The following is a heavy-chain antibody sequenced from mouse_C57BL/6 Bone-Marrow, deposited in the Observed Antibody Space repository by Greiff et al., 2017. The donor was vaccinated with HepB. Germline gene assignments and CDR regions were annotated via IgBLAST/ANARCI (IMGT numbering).Heavy chain of an antibody. J-gene: IGHJ3*01. CDR1: GYAFSSSW. CDR3: NYGRSSWFAY. Sequence: QVQLQQSGPELVKPGASVKISCKASGYAFSSSWMNWVKQRPGKGLEWIGRIYPGDGDTNYNGKFKGKATLTADKSSSTAYMQLSSLTSEDSAVYFCNYGRSSWFAYWGQGTLVTVSA. D-gene: IGHD1-1*01. CDR2: IYPGDGDT. V-gene: IGHV1-82*01.